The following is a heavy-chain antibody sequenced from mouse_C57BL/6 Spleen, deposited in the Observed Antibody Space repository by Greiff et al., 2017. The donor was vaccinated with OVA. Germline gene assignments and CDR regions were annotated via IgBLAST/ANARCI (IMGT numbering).Heavy chain of an antibody. CDR1: GFTFSSYA. V-gene: IGHV5-4*01. CDR2: ISDGGSYT. Sequence: EVKVVESGGGLVKPGGSLKLSCAASGFTFSSYAMSWVRQTPEKRLEWVATISDGGSYTYYPDNVKGRFTISRDNAKNNLYLQMSHLKSEDTAMYYCAREAFDYWGQGTTLTVSS. J-gene: IGHJ2*01. CDR3: AREAFDY.